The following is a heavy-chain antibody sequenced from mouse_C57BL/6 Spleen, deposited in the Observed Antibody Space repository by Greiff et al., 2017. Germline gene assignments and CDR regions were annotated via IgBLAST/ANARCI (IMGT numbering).Heavy chain of an antibody. Sequence: QVQLQQSGAELVRPGTSVKVSCKASGYAFTNYLIEWVKQRPGQGLEWIGVINPGSGGTNYNEKFKGKATLTADKSSSTAYMQLSSLTSEDSAVDFCARYYYGSSYVFDYWGQGTTLTVSS. D-gene: IGHD1-1*01. V-gene: IGHV1-54*01. CDR3: ARYYYGSSYVFDY. CDR1: GYAFTNYL. J-gene: IGHJ2*01. CDR2: INPGSGGT.